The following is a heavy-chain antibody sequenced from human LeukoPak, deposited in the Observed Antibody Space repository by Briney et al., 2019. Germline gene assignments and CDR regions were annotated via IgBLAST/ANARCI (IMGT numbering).Heavy chain of an antibody. V-gene: IGHV3-30*02. CDR3: AKEDSGSYGGPFDY. CDR2: IRYDGSNK. D-gene: IGHD1-26*01. J-gene: IGHJ4*02. Sequence: DPGGSLRLSCAASGFTFSSYGMHWVRQAPGKGLEWVAFIRYDGSNKYYADSVKGRFTISRDNSKNTLYLQMNSLRAEDTAVYYCAKEDSGSYGGPFDYWGQGTLVTVSS. CDR1: GFTFSSYG.